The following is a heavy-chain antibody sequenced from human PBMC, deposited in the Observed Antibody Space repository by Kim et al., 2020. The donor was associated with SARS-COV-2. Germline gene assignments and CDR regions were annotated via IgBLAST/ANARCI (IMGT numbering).Heavy chain of an antibody. J-gene: IGHJ4*02. CDR2: VNSDGSST. Sequence: GGSLRLSCVASGFTFSSYWMHWVRQAPGKGLVWVSRVNSDGSSTSYADSVKGRFTISRDNARNTLYLQMNSLRAEDTAVYYCASLSTVYVWYKFDYWGQGTLVTVSS. D-gene: IGHD3-16*01. CDR3: ASLSTVYVWYKFDY. CDR1: GFTFSSYW. V-gene: IGHV3-74*01.